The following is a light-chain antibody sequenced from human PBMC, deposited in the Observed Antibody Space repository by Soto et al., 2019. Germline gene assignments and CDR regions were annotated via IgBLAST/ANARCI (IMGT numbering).Light chain of an antibody. J-gene: IGKJ1*01. CDR3: HQQGKECKT. V-gene: IGKV3-20*01. CDR1: QTVNNNY. Sequence: EIVLAQSPGTLSLSPGERATLSCRASQTVNNNYVAWYQQKPGQAPRLLIFRASNKATGIPDRFSGSGSGTEFILTISELEPEDSGIYHWHQQGKECKTFGQETEVDI. CDR2: RAS.